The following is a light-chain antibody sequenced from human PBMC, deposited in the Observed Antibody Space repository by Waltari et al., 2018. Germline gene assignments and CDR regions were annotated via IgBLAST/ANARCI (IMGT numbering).Light chain of an antibody. CDR2: GAS. Sequence: ETVMTQSPATLSVSPGDRATITCRASQSVSSNLAWYQQKPGQPPRLLIYGASTRATGIPGRFSGSGSGTEFTLTISSLQSEDFAVYYCHQYYNGPQTFGQGTKVEIK. CDR1: QSVSSN. J-gene: IGKJ1*01. V-gene: IGKV3-15*01. CDR3: HQYYNGPQT.